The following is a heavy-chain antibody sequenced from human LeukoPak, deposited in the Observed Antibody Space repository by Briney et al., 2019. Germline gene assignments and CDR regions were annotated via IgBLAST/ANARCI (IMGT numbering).Heavy chain of an antibody. Sequence: SGGSLRLSCAASGFTFSNFVMHWVRQAPGKGLEWAAFIRYDGSDKYYADSVKGRFSISRDNSKNTLYLEMNSLRAEDTAVYYCARNSSGRFDNWGQGTLVSVSS. CDR1: GFTFSNFV. CDR2: IRYDGSDK. V-gene: IGHV3-30*02. J-gene: IGHJ4*02. CDR3: ARNSSGRFDN. D-gene: IGHD6-19*01.